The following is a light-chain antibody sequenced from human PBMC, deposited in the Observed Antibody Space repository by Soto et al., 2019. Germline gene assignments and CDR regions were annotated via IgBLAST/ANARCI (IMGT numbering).Light chain of an antibody. V-gene: IGLV2-14*01. CDR2: EVS. Sequence: QSVLTQPASVSGSPGQSITISCTGTSSDVGGYNYVSWYQQHPGKAPKLIIYEVSNRPSGVSYRFSGSKSDNTASLTISGLQAEDEADYYCSSYTSSSPLLFGGGTKLTVL. CDR1: SSDVGGYNY. J-gene: IGLJ2*01. CDR3: SSYTSSSPLL.